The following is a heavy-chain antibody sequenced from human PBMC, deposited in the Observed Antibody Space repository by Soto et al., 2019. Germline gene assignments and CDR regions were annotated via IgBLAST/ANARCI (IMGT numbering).Heavy chain of an antibody. CDR1: GGSISSYY. CDR2: IYTSGST. D-gene: IGHD6-19*01. Sequence: QVQLQESGPGLVKPSETLSLTCTVSGGSISSYYWSWIRQPAGKGLEWIGRIYTSGSTNYNPSLMSRVTMSVDTSKNQLSLKLSSVTAADTAVYYGARERGGSGWYGGAFDIWVQGTMVTVSS. J-gene: IGHJ3*02. V-gene: IGHV4-4*07. CDR3: ARERGGSGWYGGAFDI.